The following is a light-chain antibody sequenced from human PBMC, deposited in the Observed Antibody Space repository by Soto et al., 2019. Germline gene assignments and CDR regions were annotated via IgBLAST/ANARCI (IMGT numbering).Light chain of an antibody. J-gene: IGLJ1*01. CDR1: SRDVGAYNF. CDR2: AVT. V-gene: IGLV2-11*01. CDR3: CSYAGSYTFDV. Sequence: QSVLTQPRSVSAAPRQSVSISCTVTSRDVGAYNFVSWYQQHPGKAPRLLIYAVTKRPAAVPARFSGSKSGNTASLTISGLQAEDEADYYGCSYAGSYTFDVFGTGTKVTVL.